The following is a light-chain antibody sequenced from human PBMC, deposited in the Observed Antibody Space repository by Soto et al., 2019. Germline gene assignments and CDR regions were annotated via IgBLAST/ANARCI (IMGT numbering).Light chain of an antibody. Sequence: QSALTQPASMSGSPGQSITISCTGTSSDVGGYNYVSWYRQHPGKAPKLMIYDVNNRPSGVSNRFSGSKSGNTASLTISGLQAEDEADYYCSSHSSSSTLVVFGGGTKRPS. V-gene: IGLV2-14*03. CDR1: SSDVGGYNY. J-gene: IGLJ2*01. CDR2: DVN. CDR3: SSHSSSSTLVV.